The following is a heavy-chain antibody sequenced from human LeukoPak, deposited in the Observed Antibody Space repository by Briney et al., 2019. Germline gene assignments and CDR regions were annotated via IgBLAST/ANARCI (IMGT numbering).Heavy chain of an antibody. D-gene: IGHD3-3*01. CDR1: GYTFTSYG. CDR2: ISAYNGDT. J-gene: IGHJ6*02. CDR3: AREGQNYDFWSGYHYYYYGMDV. V-gene: IGHV1-18*01. Sequence: GSVSVSCKASGYTFTSYGISWVRQAPGQGGEWMGGISAYNGDTNYAQKLQGRVTMTTDTSTSTAYMELRSLRSDDTAVYYCAREGQNYDFWSGYHYYYYGMDVWGQGTTVTVSS.